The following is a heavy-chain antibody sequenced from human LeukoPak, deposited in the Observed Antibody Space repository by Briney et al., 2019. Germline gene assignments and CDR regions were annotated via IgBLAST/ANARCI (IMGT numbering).Heavy chain of an antibody. V-gene: IGHV4-61*01. D-gene: IGHD5-12*01. CDR1: GYSISSGYY. CDR3: ARAPGYSGYDWDV. CDR2: IYYSGST. J-gene: IGHJ6*04. Sequence: SETLSLTCTVSGYSISSGYYWSWIRQPPGKGLEWIGYIYYSGSTNYNPSLKSRVTISVDTSKNQFSLKLSSVTAADTAVYYCARAPGYSGYDWDVWGKGTTVTVSS.